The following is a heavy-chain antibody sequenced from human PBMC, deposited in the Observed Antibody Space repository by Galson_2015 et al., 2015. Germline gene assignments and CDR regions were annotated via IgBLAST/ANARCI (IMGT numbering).Heavy chain of an antibody. J-gene: IGHJ3*02. CDR1: GFSLTTRGLC. CDR3: ARSRGYCTSTSCYSGAFDI. D-gene: IGHD2-2*01. CDR2: IDWDADK. V-gene: IGHV2-70*11. Sequence: PALVKPTQTLTLPCAFSGFSLTTRGLCVSWIRQPPGKALEWLARIDWDADKYYSTSLKTRLTISRDTSKNQVVLTMTNMDPVDTATYYCARSRGYCTSTSCYSGAFDIWGQGTMVTVSS.